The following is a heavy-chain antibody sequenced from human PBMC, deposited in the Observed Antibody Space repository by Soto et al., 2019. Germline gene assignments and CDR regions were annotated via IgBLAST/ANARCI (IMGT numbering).Heavy chain of an antibody. CDR2: INHIGSS. CDR1: VGSFSGYY. CDR3: ARGKPNLRVSEHYIQRWLQPYYYYYGMDV. D-gene: IGHD5-18*01. V-gene: IGHV4-34*01. Sequence: ESLSLTCAVYVGSFSGYYWRWIRQPPGKGLEWIGEINHIGSSNYNPSLKSRVTISVDTSKNQFSLKLSSVTAADTAVYYCARGKPNLRVSEHYIQRWLQPYYYYYGMDVWGQGTTVTVSS. J-gene: IGHJ6*02.